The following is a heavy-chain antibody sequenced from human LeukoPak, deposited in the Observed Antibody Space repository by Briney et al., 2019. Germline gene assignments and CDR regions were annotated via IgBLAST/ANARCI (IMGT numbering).Heavy chain of an antibody. D-gene: IGHD6-19*01. CDR2: IWYDGSNK. CDR1: GFTFSSYG. CDR3: ARALRSGWYLDY. J-gene: IGHJ4*02. Sequence: GRSLRLSCAASGFTFSSYGMHWVRQAPGKGLEWVAVIWYDGSNKYYADSVKGRFTISRDNSKNTLYLQMNSLRAEDTAVYYCARALRSGWYLDYWCQGPLVTVSS. V-gene: IGHV3-33*01.